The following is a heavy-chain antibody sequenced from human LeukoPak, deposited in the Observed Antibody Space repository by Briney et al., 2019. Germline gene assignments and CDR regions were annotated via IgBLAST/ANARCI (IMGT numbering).Heavy chain of an antibody. J-gene: IGHJ4*01. CDR3: ATESHRYYEIWSGYSGN. D-gene: IGHD3-3*01. CDR1: GFNLSDYY. Sequence: GGSLRLSCVASGFNLSDYYMNWIRQAPGKRPEWVSFISNSGYTMYYSDSVKGRFTISRDNAKNSLFLQINSLRAEDTAVYYCATESHRYYEIWSGYSGNWGRGTLVTVSS. V-gene: IGHV3-11*01. CDR2: ISNSGYTM.